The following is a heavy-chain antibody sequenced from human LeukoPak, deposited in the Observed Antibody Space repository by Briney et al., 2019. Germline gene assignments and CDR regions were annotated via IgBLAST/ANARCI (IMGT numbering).Heavy chain of an antibody. J-gene: IGHJ6*03. V-gene: IGHV1-2*02. CDR2: INPNSGAT. CDR1: GYTFTDYY. CDR3: ARDRDAGVGVVRDDYYMGV. D-gene: IGHD3-3*01. Sequence: ASVKVSCKASGYTFTDYYMHWVRQAPGQGLEWMGWINPNSGATNYAQKFQGRVTMTRDSSISTAYMDLSRLRSDDTAVYHCARDRDAGVGVVRDDYYMGVWGKGTSVTVSS.